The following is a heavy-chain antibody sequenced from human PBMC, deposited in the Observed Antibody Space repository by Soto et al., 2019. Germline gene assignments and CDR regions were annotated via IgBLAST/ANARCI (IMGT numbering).Heavy chain of an antibody. J-gene: IGHJ4*02. CDR2: IGTAGDT. V-gene: IGHV3-13*01. CDR3: VRDDFGVGMDY. D-gene: IGHD3-3*01. Sequence: GGSLRLSCAASGFTFSSYDMHWVRQATGKGLEWVSAIGTAGDTYYPGSVKGRFTISRENAKNSLYLQMNSLRAEDTAVYYCVRDDFGVGMDYWGLATLVTVSS. CDR1: GFTFSSYD.